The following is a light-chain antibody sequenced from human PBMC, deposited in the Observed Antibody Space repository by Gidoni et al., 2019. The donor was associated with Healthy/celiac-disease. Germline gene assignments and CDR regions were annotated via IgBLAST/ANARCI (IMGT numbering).Light chain of an antibody. Sequence: DIVMTQSPDSLAVSLGERATINCKSSQSVLYSSNNKNYLAWYQQKPGQHPKLLIYWASTRESGVPDRFSGSGSGTDVTLTISSLQAEDVAVYYCQQYYSTPPLTFGQGTKVEIK. CDR2: WAS. J-gene: IGKJ1*01. CDR3: QQYYSTPPLT. V-gene: IGKV4-1*01. CDR1: QSVLYSSNNKNY.